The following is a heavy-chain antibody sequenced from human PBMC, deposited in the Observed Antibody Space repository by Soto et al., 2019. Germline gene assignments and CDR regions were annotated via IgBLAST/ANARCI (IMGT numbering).Heavy chain of an antibody. CDR1: GDSISSSNW. D-gene: IGHD2-8*01. V-gene: IGHV4-4*02. Sequence: SETLALTCAVSGDSISSSNWWTWVRQTPEKVREWIGEVSRTGSTNYNPSLKSRVTISIDESRNRFSLKLPSVTAAYTAVYYCWRYAIQLMSPVAAARSWGWHGMDVWGQCTTVTVSS. CDR3: WRYAIQLMSPVAAARSWGWHGMDV. CDR2: VSRTGST. J-gene: IGHJ6*02.